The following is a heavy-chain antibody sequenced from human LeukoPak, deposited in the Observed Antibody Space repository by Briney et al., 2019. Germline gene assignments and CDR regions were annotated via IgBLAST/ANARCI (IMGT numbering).Heavy chain of an antibody. CDR1: GFTFNSYA. V-gene: IGHV3-23*01. J-gene: IGHJ4*02. CDR2: ISDSGAGK. Sequence: GGSLRLSCAASGFTFNSYAMSWVRQAPGKGLEWVSGISDSGAGKYYADSVRGHFTISRDNAKNSLYLQMNSLRAEDTAVYYCARDLYRIVVVPHYFDYWGQGTLVTVSS. CDR3: ARDLYRIVVVPHYFDY. D-gene: IGHD3-22*01.